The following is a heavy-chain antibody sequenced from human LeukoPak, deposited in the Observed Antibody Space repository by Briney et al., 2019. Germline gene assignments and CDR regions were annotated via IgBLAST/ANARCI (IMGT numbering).Heavy chain of an antibody. V-gene: IGHV3-74*01. D-gene: IGHD3-16*01. CDR2: INSDGSIA. J-gene: IGHJ4*02. CDR3: WVPATAGEADY. Sequence: GGSLRLSCAASGFTFSSYSMNWVRQAPGKGLEWVSRINSDGSIANYADSVKGRFTISRDNVKNTLYLQMDSLTAEDTAVYYCWVPATAGEADYWGQGTLVTVSS. CDR1: GFTFSSYS.